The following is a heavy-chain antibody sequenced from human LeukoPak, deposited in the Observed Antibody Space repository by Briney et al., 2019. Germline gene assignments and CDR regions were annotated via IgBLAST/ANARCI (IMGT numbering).Heavy chain of an antibody. D-gene: IGHD6-13*01. CDR3: ARLGGDSSSHDY. V-gene: IGHV4-39*01. CDR1: GGSISSSSYY. Sequence: SETLSLTCTVSGGSISSSSYYWGWIRQTPGKGLEWIGSIYYSGSTYYNPSLKSRVTISVDTSKNQFSLKLSSVTAADTAVYYCARLGGDSSSHDYWGQGTLVTVSS. CDR2: IYYSGST. J-gene: IGHJ4*02.